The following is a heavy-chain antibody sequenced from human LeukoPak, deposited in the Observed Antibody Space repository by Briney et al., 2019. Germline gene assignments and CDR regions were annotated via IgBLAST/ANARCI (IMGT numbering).Heavy chain of an antibody. V-gene: IGHV3-30*18. D-gene: IGHD3-22*01. Sequence: PGGSLRLSCAASGFTFSSYGMHWVRQAPGKGLEWVAVISYDGSNKYYADSVKGRFTISRDNSKNTLYLQMNSLRAEDTAVYYCAKDLWYDSSGYYPGMDAFDIWGQGTMVTVSS. J-gene: IGHJ3*02. CDR2: ISYDGSNK. CDR1: GFTFSSYG. CDR3: AKDLWYDSSGYYPGMDAFDI.